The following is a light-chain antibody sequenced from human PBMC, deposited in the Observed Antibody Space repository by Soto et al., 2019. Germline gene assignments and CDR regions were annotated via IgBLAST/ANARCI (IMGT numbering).Light chain of an antibody. CDR3: QSYDSSLTTFV. J-gene: IGLJ1*01. CDR2: GDN. V-gene: IGLV1-40*01. Sequence: QSVLTQPPSVSGAPGQRVAISCTGSSSNIGAEYDVHLYQQLPGTAPKRLIYGDNNRPSGVPDRFSGSKSGTSASLAITGLQPEDEDDYYCQSYDSSLTTFVFGTGTKLTVL. CDR1: SSNIGAEYD.